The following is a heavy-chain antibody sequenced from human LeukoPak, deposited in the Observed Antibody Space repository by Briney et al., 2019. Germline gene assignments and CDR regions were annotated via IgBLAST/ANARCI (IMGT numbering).Heavy chain of an antibody. V-gene: IGHV3-23*01. CDR3: ARGTGYNTGRSVDY. CDR1: GFTFSSYS. CDR2: ISGSGGST. D-gene: IGHD6-25*01. J-gene: IGHJ4*02. Sequence: TGGSLRLSCTASGFTFSSYSMTWVRQAPGKGLEWVSVISGSGGSTYYADSVKGRFTISRDNSKNTLYLQVNSLRAEDTAVYYCARGTGYNTGRSVDYWGQGTLVTVSS.